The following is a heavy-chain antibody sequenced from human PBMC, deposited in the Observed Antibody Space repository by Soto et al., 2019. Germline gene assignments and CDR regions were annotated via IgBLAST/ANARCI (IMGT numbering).Heavy chain of an antibody. J-gene: IGHJ4*02. V-gene: IGHV3-30*18. D-gene: IGHD3-10*01. CDR3: AKDWGYYGSGSSCY. Sequence: QVQLVESGGGVVQPGRSLRLSCAASGFTFSSYGMHWVRQAPGKGLEWVAVISYDGSNKYYADSVKGRFTISRDNSKNTLYLQMNSLRAEDTAVYYWAKDWGYYGSGSSCYWGQGTLVTVSS. CDR1: GFTFSSYG. CDR2: ISYDGSNK.